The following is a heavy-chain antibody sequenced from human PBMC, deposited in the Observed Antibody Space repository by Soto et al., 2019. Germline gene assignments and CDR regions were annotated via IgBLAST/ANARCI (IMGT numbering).Heavy chain of an antibody. J-gene: IGHJ6*02. V-gene: IGHV1-69*13. Sequence: ASVKVSCKASGGTFSSYAISWVRQAPGQGLEWMGGIIPIFGTANYAQKFQGRVTITADESTSTAYMELSSLRSEDTAVYYCARDYYEDSSLERADGMDVWGQGPTVTLSS. CDR3: ARDYYEDSSLERADGMDV. CDR2: IIPIFGTA. D-gene: IGHD3-22*01. CDR1: GGTFSSYA.